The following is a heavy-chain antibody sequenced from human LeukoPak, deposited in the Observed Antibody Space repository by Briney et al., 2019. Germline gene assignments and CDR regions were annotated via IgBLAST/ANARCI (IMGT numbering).Heavy chain of an antibody. CDR3: TRADSSWANDY. V-gene: IGHV3-74*01. CDR1: GFTFSSSW. Sequence: AGGSLRLSCVASGFTFSSSWMYWVRQAPGKGLVWASCISSDGSSTTYADSVKGRFTISRDDAKNTLYLQMNSLRVEDTAVYYCTRADSSWANDYWGQGTLVTVSS. CDR2: ISSDGSST. J-gene: IGHJ4*02. D-gene: IGHD6-13*01.